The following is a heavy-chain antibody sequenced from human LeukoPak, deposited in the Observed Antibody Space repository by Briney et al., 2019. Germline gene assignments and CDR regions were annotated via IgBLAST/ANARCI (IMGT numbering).Heavy chain of an antibody. J-gene: IGHJ4*02. D-gene: IGHD3-22*01. CDR2: IYYSGST. CDR3: AREAPTYYYDSSGPFDY. V-gene: IGHV4-59*01. CDR1: GGSISSYY. Sequence: SETLSLTCTVSGGSISSYYWSWIRQPPGKGLEWSGYIYYSGSTNYNPSLKSRVTISVDTSKNQFSLKLSSVTAADTAVYYCAREAPTYYYDSSGPFDYWGQGTLVTVSS.